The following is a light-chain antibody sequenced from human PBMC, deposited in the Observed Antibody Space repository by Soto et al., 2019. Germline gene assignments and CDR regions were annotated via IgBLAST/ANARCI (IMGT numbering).Light chain of an antibody. CDR3: QQYGSSPTWT. Sequence: EIVLTQSPGTLSLSPWEIATLSCRASQSVSSSYLAWYQQKPGQAPRLLIYGASSRATGIPDRFSGSGSGTDFTLTISRLEPEDFAVYYCQQYGSSPTWTFGQGTKVDIK. CDR1: QSVSSSY. J-gene: IGKJ1*01. V-gene: IGKV3-20*01. CDR2: GAS.